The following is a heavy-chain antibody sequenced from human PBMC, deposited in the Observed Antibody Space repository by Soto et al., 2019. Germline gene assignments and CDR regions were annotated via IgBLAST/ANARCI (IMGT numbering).Heavy chain of an antibody. Sequence: GASVKVSCKASGYTFTSYDINWVRQATGQGLEWMGWMNPNSGNTGYAQKFQGRVTMTRNTSISTAYMELSSLRSEDTAVYYCARAQYNWNDVRLMDVWGQGTTVTVSS. CDR3: ARAQYNWNDVRLMDV. D-gene: IGHD1-1*01. V-gene: IGHV1-8*01. CDR1: GYTFTSYD. J-gene: IGHJ6*02. CDR2: MNPNSGNT.